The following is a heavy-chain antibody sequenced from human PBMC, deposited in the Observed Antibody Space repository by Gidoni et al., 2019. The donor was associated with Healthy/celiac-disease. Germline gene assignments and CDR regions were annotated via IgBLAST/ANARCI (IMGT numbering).Heavy chain of an antibody. D-gene: IGHD5-12*01. Sequence: QVQLQASGPGLVKPSETLSLTCTVSGCSVSSGSYYWSWIRQPPGKGLEWIGYIYYSGSTNYNPSLKSRVTISVDTSKNQFSLKLSSVTAADTAVYYCAREHIAPDYYMDVWGKGTTVTVSS. V-gene: IGHV4-61*01. CDR3: AREHIAPDYYMDV. CDR1: GCSVSSGSYY. CDR2: IYYSGST. J-gene: IGHJ6*03.